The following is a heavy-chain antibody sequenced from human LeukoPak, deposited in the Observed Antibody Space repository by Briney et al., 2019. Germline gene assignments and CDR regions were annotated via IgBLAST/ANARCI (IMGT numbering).Heavy chain of an antibody. CDR2: IYYSGST. CDR3: ARELPVWVGATTDWFDP. V-gene: IGHV4-39*07. Sequence: SETLSLTCTVSGGSISSSSYYWGWIRQPPGKGLEWIGSIYYSGSTYYNPSLKSRVTISVDTSKNQFSLKLSSVTAADTAVYYCARELPVWVGATTDWFDPWGQGTLVTASS. CDR1: GGSISSSSYY. J-gene: IGHJ5*02. D-gene: IGHD1-26*01.